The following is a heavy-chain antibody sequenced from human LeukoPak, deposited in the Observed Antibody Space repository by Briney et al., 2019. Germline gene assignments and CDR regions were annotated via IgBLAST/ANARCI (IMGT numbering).Heavy chain of an antibody. CDR3: VKDKYPVVVAATLDY. CDR2: ISSNGGST. D-gene: IGHD2-15*01. CDR1: GVTFSNYA. Sequence: GGSLRLSCAASGVTFSNYATHWVRHAPGKGLGYVSAISSNGGSTYYADSVKGRFIISRDNSKNTLYLQMSSLRAEDTAVYYCVKDKYPVVVAATLDYWGQGTLVTVSS. V-gene: IGHV3-64D*09. J-gene: IGHJ4*02.